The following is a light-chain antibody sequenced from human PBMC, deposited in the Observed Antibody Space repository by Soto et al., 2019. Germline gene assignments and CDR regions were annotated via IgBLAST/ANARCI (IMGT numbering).Light chain of an antibody. V-gene: IGLV2-14*01. CDR2: EVR. J-gene: IGLJ1*01. CDR3: SSYTTSNSYFV. CDR1: ISDVGGYNF. Sequence: LTQPSSVCGSPGQSITISCTGTISDVGGYNFVSWYQQHPGKAPKLMIYEVRNRPSGVSNRFSGSKSGNKASLSIFGLQAEDEADYYCSSYTTSNSYFVFGTGTKVTV.